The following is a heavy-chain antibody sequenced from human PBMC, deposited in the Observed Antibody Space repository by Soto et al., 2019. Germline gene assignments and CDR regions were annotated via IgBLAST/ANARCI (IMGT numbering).Heavy chain of an antibody. CDR3: AREGADGYNYPFDY. Sequence: HPGGSLRLSCAASGFTFSSYAMSWVLQAPGKGLEWVSALSGSGGSSYYVDSVKGRFTISRDNAKNSLYLQMNSLRAEHTAVYYRAREGADGYNYPFDYWGQGTLVTVSS. CDR1: GFTFSSYA. V-gene: IGHV3-23*01. J-gene: IGHJ4*02. D-gene: IGHD5-12*01. CDR2: LSGSGGSS.